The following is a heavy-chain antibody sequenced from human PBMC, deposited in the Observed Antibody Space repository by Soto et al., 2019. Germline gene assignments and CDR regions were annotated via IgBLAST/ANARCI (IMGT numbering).Heavy chain of an antibody. CDR2: IKSKTDGGTT. J-gene: IGHJ4*02. CDR3: TTFFSLSYKNSYGIPHGY. V-gene: IGHV3-15*07. Sequence: GGSLRLSCAASGFTFSNAWMNWVRQAPGKGLVWVGRIKSKTDGGTTDYAAPVKGRFTISRDDSKNTLYLQMNSLKTEDTAVYYCTTFFSLSYKNSYGIPHGYWGQGTLVTVSS. D-gene: IGHD5-18*01. CDR1: GFTFSNAW.